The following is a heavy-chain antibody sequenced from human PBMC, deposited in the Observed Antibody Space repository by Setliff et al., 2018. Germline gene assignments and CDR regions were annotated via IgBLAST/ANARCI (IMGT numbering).Heavy chain of an antibody. V-gene: IGHV3-11*04. J-gene: IGHJ4*02. D-gene: IGHD1-26*01. CDR3: VRDVAGGSHATYFDY. CDR1: GFTFNKYW. CDR2: ISSSGISI. Sequence: LRLSCAASGFTFNKYWMSWVRQAPGKGLEWVAYISSSGISIDYADSVKGRFIISRDNAKNSLSLQMNSLRVEDTAVYYCVRDVAGGSHATYFDYWGQGTLVTVSS.